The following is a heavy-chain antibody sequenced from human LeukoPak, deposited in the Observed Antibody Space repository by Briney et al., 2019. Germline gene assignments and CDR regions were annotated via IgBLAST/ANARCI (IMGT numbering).Heavy chain of an antibody. Sequence: ASVTVSCKASGYTFTGYYMHWVRQAPGQGLEWMGWINPNSGGTNYAQKFQGWVTMTRDTSISTAYMELSRLRSDDTAVYYCAREIDGTTLRDAFDIWGQGTMVTVSS. J-gene: IGHJ3*02. CDR1: GYTFTGYY. CDR2: INPNSGGT. D-gene: IGHD2/OR15-2a*01. CDR3: AREIDGTTLRDAFDI. V-gene: IGHV1-2*04.